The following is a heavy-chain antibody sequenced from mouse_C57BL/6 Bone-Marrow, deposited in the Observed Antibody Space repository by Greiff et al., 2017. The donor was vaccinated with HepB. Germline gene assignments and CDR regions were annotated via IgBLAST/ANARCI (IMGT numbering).Heavy chain of an antibody. J-gene: IGHJ3*01. V-gene: IGHV2-2*01. CDR3: AGPFAY. CDR2: IWSGGST. CDR1: GFSLTSYG. Sequence: VQLRQSGPGLVQPSQSLSITCTVSGFSLTSYGVHWVRQSPGKGLEWLGVIWSGGSTDYNAAFISRLSISKDNSKSQVFFKMNSLQADDTAIYYCAGPFAYWGQGTLVTVSA.